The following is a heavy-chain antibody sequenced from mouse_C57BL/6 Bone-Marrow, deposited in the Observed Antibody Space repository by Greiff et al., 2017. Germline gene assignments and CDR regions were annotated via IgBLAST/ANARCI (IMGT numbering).Heavy chain of an antibody. V-gene: IGHV1-52*01. CDR1: GYTFTSYW. D-gene: IGHD1-1*01. Sequence: QVQLQQPGAELVRPGSSVKLSCKASGYTFTSYWMHWVKQRPIQGLEWIGNIDPSDSETHYNQKFKDKATLTVDKSSSTAYMQLISLTSEDCAVYYCARDRYCYGSSLWYFDVWGTGTTVTVSS. J-gene: IGHJ1*03. CDR2: IDPSDSET. CDR3: ARDRYCYGSSLWYFDV.